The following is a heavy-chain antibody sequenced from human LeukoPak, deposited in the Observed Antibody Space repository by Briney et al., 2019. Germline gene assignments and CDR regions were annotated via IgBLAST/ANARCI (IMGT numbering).Heavy chain of an antibody. V-gene: IGHV4-34*01. CDR1: GGSFSGYY. CDR2: ISHNGST. J-gene: IGHJ4*02. Sequence: SETLSLTCAVYGGSFSGYYWSWIRQPPGKGLEWMGEISHNGSTNYNPSLKSRVTMSLDTSEDQFSLKLSSVTAADTAVYYCARDPRSYTGYDETFDYWGQGTLVTVSS. CDR3: ARDPRSYTGYDETFDY. D-gene: IGHD5-12*01.